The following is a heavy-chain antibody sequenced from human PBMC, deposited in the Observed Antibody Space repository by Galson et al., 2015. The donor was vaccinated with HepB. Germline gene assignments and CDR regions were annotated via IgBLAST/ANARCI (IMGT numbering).Heavy chain of an antibody. CDR1: GYTFTGYY. J-gene: IGHJ4*02. CDR3: ARDLKGIAARPAQHDY. D-gene: IGHD6-6*01. V-gene: IGHV1-46*01. Sequence: SVKVSCKASGYTFTGYYMHWVRQAPGQGLEWVGIINPSGGSTSYAQKFQGRVTMTRDTSTSTVYMELSSLRSEDTAVYYCARDLKGIAARPAQHDYWGQGTLVTVSS. CDR2: INPSGGST.